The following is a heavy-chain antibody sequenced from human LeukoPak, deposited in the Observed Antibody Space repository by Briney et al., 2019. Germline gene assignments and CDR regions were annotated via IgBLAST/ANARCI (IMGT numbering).Heavy chain of an antibody. V-gene: IGHV3-23*01. D-gene: IGHD2-15*01. CDR2: ISGSGGST. J-gene: IGHJ6*03. Sequence: GGSLRLSCAASGFTFSNYAMSWVRQAPGKGLEWVSHISGSGGSTYYADSVKGRFTISRDNSKNTLYLQMNSLRAEDTAVYHCAKDWDTEVAEHHFYYYYMDVWGKGTTVTVSS. CDR1: GFTFSNYA. CDR3: AKDWDTEVAEHHFYYYYMDV.